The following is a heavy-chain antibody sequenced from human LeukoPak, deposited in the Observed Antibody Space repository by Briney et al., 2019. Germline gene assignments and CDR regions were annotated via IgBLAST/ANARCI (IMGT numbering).Heavy chain of an antibody. Sequence: PGGTLRLSCAASGFTFSTFGMSWVRQAPGKGLEWVSGISGSGGSSYYADSVKGRFTVSRDNSKNTLYLQMNSLRAEDTAVYYCAKVLSAVVVAAPDYWGQGTLVTVSS. CDR1: GFTFSTFG. CDR2: ISGSGGSS. CDR3: AKVLSAVVVAAPDY. V-gene: IGHV3-23*01. D-gene: IGHD2-15*01. J-gene: IGHJ4*02.